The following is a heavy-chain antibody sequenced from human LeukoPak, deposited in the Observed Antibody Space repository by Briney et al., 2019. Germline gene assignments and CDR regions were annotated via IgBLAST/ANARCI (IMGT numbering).Heavy chain of an antibody. CDR1: RFTFSDYY. CDR3: ARFSSYAFDI. CDR2: ISSSGSTI. J-gene: IGHJ3*02. V-gene: IGHV3-11*01. D-gene: IGHD5-24*01. Sequence: PGGSLRLSCAVSRFTFSDYYMNWIRQAPGKGLEWVSYISSSGSTIYSADSVKGRFTISRDNAKNSLYLQMNSLRAEDTAVYYCARFSSYAFDIWGQGTVVTVSS.